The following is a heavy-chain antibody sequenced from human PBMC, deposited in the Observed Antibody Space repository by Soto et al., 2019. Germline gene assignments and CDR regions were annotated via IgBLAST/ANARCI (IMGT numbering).Heavy chain of an antibody. Sequence: SETLSLTCAVSGGSFTSNNWWTWVRQPPGQGLEWIGYIFYGGHTNYNPSLRGRATISVDTSKNQFSLKLSSVTAADTAVYYCARSPQYSSGWNGGFDYWGQGTLVTVSS. J-gene: IGHJ4*02. CDR3: ARSPQYSSGWNGGFDY. D-gene: IGHD6-19*01. CDR2: IFYGGHT. V-gene: IGHV4-4*02. CDR1: GGSFTSNNW.